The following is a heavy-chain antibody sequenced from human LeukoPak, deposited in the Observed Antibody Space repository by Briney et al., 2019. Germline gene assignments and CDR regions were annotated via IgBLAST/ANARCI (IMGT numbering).Heavy chain of an antibody. CDR1: GFTFSNYW. Sequence: GGSLKPSCAASGFTFSNYWMTWVRQAPGKGLEWVANIKHDGSEDYYLDSVKGRFTISRDNAKSSMWLQMNSLRDEDAAVYYCAKDRRLRLGEFLGRKETNWFDPWGQGTLVTVSS. CDR2: IKHDGSED. CDR3: AKDRRLRLGEFLGRKETNWFDP. V-gene: IGHV3-7*01. D-gene: IGHD3-16*01. J-gene: IGHJ5*02.